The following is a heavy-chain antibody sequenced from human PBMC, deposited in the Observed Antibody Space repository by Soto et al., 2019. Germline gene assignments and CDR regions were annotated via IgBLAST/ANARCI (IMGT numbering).Heavy chain of an antibody. Sequence: SVKVSCKASGGTFSSYAISWVRQAPGQGLEWKGGFIPIFGTANYAQKFQGRVTITADESTSTAYMELSSLRSEDTAVYYCARDFLHGGDTAMEGYWGQGTLVTVSS. J-gene: IGHJ4*02. CDR3: ARDFLHGGDTAMEGY. V-gene: IGHV1-69*13. D-gene: IGHD5-18*01. CDR2: FIPIFGTA. CDR1: GGTFSSYA.